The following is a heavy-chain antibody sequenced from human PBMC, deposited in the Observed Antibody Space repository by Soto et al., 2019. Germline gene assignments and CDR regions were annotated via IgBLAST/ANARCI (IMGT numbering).Heavy chain of an antibody. Sequence: SETLSLTCAVYGGSFSVYYWSWIRQPQGKGLEWIGEINHSGSTNYNPSLKSRVTISVDTSKNQFSLKLSSVTAADTAVYYCARRRITIFGVVSAWKTPFDYWGQGTLVTVSS. CDR1: GGSFSVYY. D-gene: IGHD3-3*01. CDR2: INHSGST. V-gene: IGHV4-34*01. J-gene: IGHJ4*02. CDR3: ARRRITIFGVVSAWKTPFDY.